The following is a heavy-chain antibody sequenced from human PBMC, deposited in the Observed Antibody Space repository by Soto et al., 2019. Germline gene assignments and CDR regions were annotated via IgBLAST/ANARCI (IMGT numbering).Heavy chain of an antibody. CDR1: GFTFSNNA. J-gene: IGHJ4*02. CDR3: ARDGGEALSPAYDVDS. D-gene: IGHD3-16*01. V-gene: IGHV3-30*04. Sequence: QVQLVESGGGVNQPGRSLRLACAASGFTFSNNAMYWVRQAPGKGLEWVAVIAYDGRNKFYADSVKGRFTISRDNSQNTLYLQMNSLRPDDTAMYYCARDGGEALSPAYDVDSWGQGTLVTVSS. CDR2: IAYDGRNK.